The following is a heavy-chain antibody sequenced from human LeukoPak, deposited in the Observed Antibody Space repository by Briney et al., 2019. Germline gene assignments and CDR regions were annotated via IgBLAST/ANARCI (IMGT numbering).Heavy chain of an antibody. CDR3: ARGQDNYEDYFNY. V-gene: IGHV4-61*02. J-gene: IGHJ4*02. Sequence: PSQTLSLTCTVSGGSISSGSYYWNWIRQPAGKGLEWIGRIYTSGITNYNPSLKSRVTISVDTSKKQFSLKLSSVTAADTAVYYCARGQDNYEDYFNYWGQGTLVTVSS. CDR1: GGSISSGSYY. D-gene: IGHD3-22*01. CDR2: IYTSGIT.